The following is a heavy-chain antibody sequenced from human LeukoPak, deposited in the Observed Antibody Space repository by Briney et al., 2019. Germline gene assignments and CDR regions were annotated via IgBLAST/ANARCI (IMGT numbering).Heavy chain of an antibody. CDR3: ARGVVGPTAYYFDY. CDR2: ISYSGSA. Sequence: KTSETLSLTCTVTGVSITSYHWSWIRQPPGKGLEWIGYISYSGSANYNPSLKSRVTISLDTSKNQFSLKLSSVTAADTAVYYCARGVVGPTAYYFDYWGQGTPVTVSS. D-gene: IGHD1-26*01. CDR1: GVSITSYH. J-gene: IGHJ4*02. V-gene: IGHV4-59*01.